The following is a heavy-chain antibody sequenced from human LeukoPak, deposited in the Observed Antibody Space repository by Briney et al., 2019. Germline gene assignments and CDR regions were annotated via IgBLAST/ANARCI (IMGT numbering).Heavy chain of an antibody. D-gene: IGHD6-6*01. V-gene: IGHV3-11*04. CDR3: ARETAELGRSFDY. CDR2: ISSSGSTI. CDR1: GFTFSDYY. J-gene: IGHJ4*02. Sequence: GGSLRLSFAASGFTFSDYYMSWIRQAPGKGLEWVSYISSSGSTIYYADSVKGRFTISRDNAKNSLYLQMNSLRAEDTAVYYCARETAELGRSFDYWGQGAQVTVSS.